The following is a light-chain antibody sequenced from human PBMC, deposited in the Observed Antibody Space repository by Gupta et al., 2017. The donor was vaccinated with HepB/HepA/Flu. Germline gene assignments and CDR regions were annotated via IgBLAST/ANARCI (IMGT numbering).Light chain of an antibody. J-gene: IGKJ4*01. CDR3: QQYGSSPLT. CDR1: QSVSSNY. V-gene: IGKV3-20*01. Sequence: DIVLTQSPGTLSLSPGEGASLSCRASQSVSSNYLAWYQQKLGQAPRLLIYGAFSRATGIPDRFSGSGSGTDFILTISRLQSEDFAVYYCQQYGSSPLTFGGGTRVEIK. CDR2: GAF.